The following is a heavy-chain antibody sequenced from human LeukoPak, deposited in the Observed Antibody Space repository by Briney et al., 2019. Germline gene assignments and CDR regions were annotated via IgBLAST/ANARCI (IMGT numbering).Heavy chain of an antibody. CDR1: GDSISSSSYY. D-gene: IGHD6-19*01. V-gene: IGHV4-39*07. J-gene: IGHJ4*02. CDR2: IYYTGKT. CDR3: ARFRVAGTRFFDY. Sequence: SETLSLTCTVSGDSISSSSYYWGWIRQPPGTGLEWIGNIYYTGKTYYNTSLKSRVTISVDTSKNQFSLKLSSVTAADTAVYYCARFRVAGTRFFDYWGQGTLVTVSS.